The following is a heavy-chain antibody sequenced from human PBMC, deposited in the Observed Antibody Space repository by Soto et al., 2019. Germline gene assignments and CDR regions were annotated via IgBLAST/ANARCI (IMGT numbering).Heavy chain of an antibody. Sequence: KASETLSLTCTVSGGSISSSSYYWGWIRQPPGKGLEWIGSIYYSGSTYYNPSLKSRVTISVDTSKNQFSLKLSSVTAADTAVYYCARHGLEPDLEWLPCWFDPWGQGTLVTVSS. CDR1: GGSISSSSYY. CDR3: ARHGLEPDLEWLPCWFDP. J-gene: IGHJ5*02. D-gene: IGHD3-3*01. CDR2: IYYSGST. V-gene: IGHV4-39*01.